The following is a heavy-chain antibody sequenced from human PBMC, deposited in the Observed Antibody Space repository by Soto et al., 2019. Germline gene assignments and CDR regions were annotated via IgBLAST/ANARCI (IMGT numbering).Heavy chain of an antibody. J-gene: IGHJ6*02. Sequence: SVKVSCKASGGTFSSYAISWARQAPGQGLEWMGGIIPIFGTANYAQKFQGRVTITADKSTSTAYMELSSLRSEDTAVYYCARVNDTIFGVVRLYYYYYYGMDVWGQGTTVTVSS. V-gene: IGHV1-69*06. CDR2: IIPIFGTA. D-gene: IGHD3-3*01. CDR3: ARVNDTIFGVVRLYYYYYYGMDV. CDR1: GGTFSSYA.